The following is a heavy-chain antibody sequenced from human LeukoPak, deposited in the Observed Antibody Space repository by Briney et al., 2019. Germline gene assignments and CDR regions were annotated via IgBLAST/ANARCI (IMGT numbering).Heavy chain of an antibody. CDR1: GFTVSSNY. CDR3: AKVFDYDYVWGSYRYPPIYYFDY. CDR2: IYSGGSA. Sequence: GGSLRLSCAASGFTVSSNYMSWVRQAPGKGLEWVSVIYSGGSAYYADSVKGRFTISRDNSKNTLYLQMNSLRAEDTAVYYCAKVFDYDYVWGSYRYPPIYYFDYWGQGTLVTVSS. J-gene: IGHJ4*02. V-gene: IGHV3-53*01. D-gene: IGHD3-16*02.